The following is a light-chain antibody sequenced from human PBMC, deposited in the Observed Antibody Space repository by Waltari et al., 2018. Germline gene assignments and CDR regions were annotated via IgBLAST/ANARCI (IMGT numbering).Light chain of an antibody. CDR3: QHYYSYPLT. CDR1: QSISSW. Sequence: DIQMTQSPSTLSASVGDRVTITCRASQSISSWLAWYQQKPGKPPKLPIYKASSLESGVPSRFSGSGSGTEFTLTINSLQPDDFATYYCQHYYSYPLTFGGGTKVEI. CDR2: KAS. V-gene: IGKV1-5*03. J-gene: IGKJ4*01.